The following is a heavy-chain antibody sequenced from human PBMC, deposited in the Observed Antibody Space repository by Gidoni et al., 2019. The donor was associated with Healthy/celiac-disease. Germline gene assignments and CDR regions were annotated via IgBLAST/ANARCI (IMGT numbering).Heavy chain of an antibody. CDR1: GFTFSIYI. J-gene: IGHJ5*02. CDR3: ARGGGFWSGYYASKNWFDP. D-gene: IGHD3-3*01. Sequence: EVQLVESGGGLFKPGGSLRLSFSASGFTFSIYIITWVRQGPGKGLEWVSSISSSSSYIDYAYSVKGRFTISRDNAKNSLYLQMNSLRAEDTAVYYCARGGGFWSGYYASKNWFDPWGQGTLVTVSS. V-gene: IGHV3-21*01. CDR2: ISSSSSYI.